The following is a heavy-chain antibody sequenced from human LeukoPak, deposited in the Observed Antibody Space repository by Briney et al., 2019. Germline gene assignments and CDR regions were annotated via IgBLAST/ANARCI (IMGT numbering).Heavy chain of an antibody. V-gene: IGHV4-59*01. D-gene: IGHD6-13*01. CDR2: IYYTGST. CDR1: RGSLSSDY. CDR3: ARESAYYSSTDY. J-gene: IGHJ4*02. Sequence: SETLSLTCTLSRGSLSSDYWSWVRQPPGKGLERRWYIYYTGSTNYNPSLTSRATISVDTSKNQFSLKLSSVTAADTAVYYGARESAYYSSTDYWGQGTLVTASS.